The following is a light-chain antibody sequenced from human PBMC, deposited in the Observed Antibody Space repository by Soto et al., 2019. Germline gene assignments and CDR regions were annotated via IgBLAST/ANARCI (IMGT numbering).Light chain of an antibody. CDR2: EVS. CDR3: QQFNSHPYT. Sequence: DIQMTQSPSTLSASGGGRVTITCRASRSAGEWLAWYQQKPGKAPTLLIYEVSNLQSGVPSRFSGSGSETEFSLTIDSLQPDDFATYYCQQFNSHPYTFGPGTKVDIK. CDR1: RSAGEW. V-gene: IGKV1-5*03. J-gene: IGKJ2*01.